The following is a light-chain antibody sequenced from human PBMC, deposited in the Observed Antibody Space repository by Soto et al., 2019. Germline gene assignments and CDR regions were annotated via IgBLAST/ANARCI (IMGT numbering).Light chain of an antibody. CDR3: QKYNPARWT. Sequence: DIQMTQSPSSLSASVGDRVTITCRASQAISNYLAWYQQKPGRVPELLIYATSTLQSGVPSRFSGSGSGTDFTLTISSLQPEDVATYYCQKYNPARWTFGQGTKVDIK. CDR1: QAISNY. V-gene: IGKV1-27*01. CDR2: ATS. J-gene: IGKJ1*01.